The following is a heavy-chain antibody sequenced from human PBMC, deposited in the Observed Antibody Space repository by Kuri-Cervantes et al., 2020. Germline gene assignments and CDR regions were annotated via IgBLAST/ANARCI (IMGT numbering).Heavy chain of an antibody. V-gene: IGHV3-30*03. J-gene: IGHJ4*02. CDR3: ARDRGYYGSGNYFDY. Sequence: GGSLRLSCAASGFTFSSYGMHWVRQAPGKGLEWVAVISHDRSNKYFADSVKGRFTISRDNSKNTLYLQMNSLRAEDTAVYYCARDRGYYGSGNYFDYWGQGTLVTVSS. CDR1: GFTFSSYG. D-gene: IGHD3-10*01. CDR2: ISHDRSNK.